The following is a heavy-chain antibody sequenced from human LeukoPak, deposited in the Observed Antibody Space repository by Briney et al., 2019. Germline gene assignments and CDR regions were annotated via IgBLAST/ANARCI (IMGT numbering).Heavy chain of an antibody. Sequence: GGSLRLSCAASGFTFGSYAMSWVRQAPGKGLEWVSAISGSGGSTYYADSVKGRFTISRGNSKNTLYLQVNSLRAEDTAVYYCAKDARIAVAGTLFDYWGQGTLVTVSS. J-gene: IGHJ4*02. D-gene: IGHD6-19*01. CDR2: ISGSGGST. V-gene: IGHV3-23*01. CDR3: AKDARIAVAGTLFDY. CDR1: GFTFGSYA.